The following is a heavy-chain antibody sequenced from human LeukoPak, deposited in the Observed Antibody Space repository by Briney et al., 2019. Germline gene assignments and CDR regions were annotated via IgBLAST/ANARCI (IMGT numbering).Heavy chain of an antibody. CDR3: ARDKDDYGSGNHWFDP. J-gene: IGHJ5*02. D-gene: IGHD3-10*01. Sequence: GGSLRLSCAASGFTFSDYYMSWIRQAPGKGLEWVSYISSSGSTIYYADSVKGRFTISRDNAKNSLYLQMNSLRAEDTAVYYCARDKDDYGSGNHWFDPRGQGTLVTVSS. CDR2: ISSSGSTI. V-gene: IGHV3-11*01. CDR1: GFTFSDYY.